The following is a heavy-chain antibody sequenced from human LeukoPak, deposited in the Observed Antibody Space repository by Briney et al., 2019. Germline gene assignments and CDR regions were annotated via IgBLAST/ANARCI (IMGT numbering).Heavy chain of an antibody. CDR2: ISYDGSNK. Sequence: GGSLRLSCAASGFTFSSYGMHWVRQAPGKGLEWVAVISYDGSNKYYADSVKGRFTISRDNSKNTLYLQMNSLRAEDTAVYYCAKGLEQWLVDYWGQGTLVTVSS. J-gene: IGHJ4*02. V-gene: IGHV3-30*18. CDR1: GFTFSSYG. D-gene: IGHD6-19*01. CDR3: AKGLEQWLVDY.